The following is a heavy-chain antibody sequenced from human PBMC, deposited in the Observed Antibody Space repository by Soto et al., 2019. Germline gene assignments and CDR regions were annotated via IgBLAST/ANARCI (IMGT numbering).Heavy chain of an antibody. CDR2: IDWDDDK. D-gene: IGHD5-18*01. CDR3: AREGGYNYGPGFFDY. CDR1: GFSLSTSEMR. V-gene: IGHV2-70*04. J-gene: IGHJ4*02. Sequence: SGPTLVNPTQTLTLTCTLSGFSLSTSEMRVSWIRQPPGKALEWLARIDWDDDKFYSTSLKTRLTISKDTSKNQVVLTMTNMDPVDTATYYCAREGGYNYGPGFFDYWGQGTLVTVSS.